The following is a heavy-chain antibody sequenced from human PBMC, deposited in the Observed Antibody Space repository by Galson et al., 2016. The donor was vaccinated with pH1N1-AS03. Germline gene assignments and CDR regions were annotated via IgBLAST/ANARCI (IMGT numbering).Heavy chain of an antibody. CDR3: ANTVYTIFGGVPAQPIYFDY. CDR2: IYWNDDK. J-gene: IGHJ4*02. CDR1: GFSLATNGKG. V-gene: IGHV2-5*01. Sequence: PALVKPTQTLTLTCTFSGFSLATNGKGVGWIRQPPGEALEWLALIYWNDDKRYIPSLKNRLTITKDTSKSQVVLTLTNADPVDTATYYCANTVYTIFGGVPAQPIYFDYWGQGSLVTVSS. D-gene: IGHD3-3*01.